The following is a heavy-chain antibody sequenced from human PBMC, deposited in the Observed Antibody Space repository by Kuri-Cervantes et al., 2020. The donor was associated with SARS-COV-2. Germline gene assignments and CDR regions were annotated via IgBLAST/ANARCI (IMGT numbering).Heavy chain of an antibody. V-gene: IGHV4-38-2*01. Sequence: ESLKISCAVSGYSISSGYCWGWIRQPPGKGLEWIGSIYHSGSTYYNPSLKSRITISVDTSKNQFSLKLNSVTAADTAVYYCARTSIWFGDLLSRPNWFDPWGQGTLVTVSS. CDR3: ARTSIWFGDLLSRPNWFDP. J-gene: IGHJ5*02. D-gene: IGHD3-10*01. CDR1: GYSISSGYC. CDR2: IYHSGST.